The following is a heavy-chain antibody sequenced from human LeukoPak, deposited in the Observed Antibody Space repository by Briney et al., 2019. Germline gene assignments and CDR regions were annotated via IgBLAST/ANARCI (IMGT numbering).Heavy chain of an antibody. D-gene: IGHD2-2*02. CDR2: ISGSGGST. CDR1: GFTFSSYS. CDR3: ATEHCISTSCYRGYFDY. Sequence: GGSLRLSCAASGFTFSSYSMNWVRQAPGKGLEWVSAISGSGGSTYYADSVKGRFTISRDNSKNTLYLQMNSLRAEDTAVYYCATEHCISTSCYRGYFDYWGQGTLVTVSS. V-gene: IGHV3-23*01. J-gene: IGHJ4*02.